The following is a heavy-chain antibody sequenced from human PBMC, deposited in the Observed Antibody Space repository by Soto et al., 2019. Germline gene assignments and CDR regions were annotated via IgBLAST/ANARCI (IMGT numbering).Heavy chain of an antibody. Sequence: QVQLVQSGAEVKKPGASVKVSCKASGYSFTSYSMHWVRQAPGQRLEWLGWINAGSGYTKYSQKFQGRVTLTRDTSATTAYMELSSLRSEDTAVYYCASGRPGYFDNWGQGTLVTVSS. J-gene: IGHJ4*02. CDR2: INAGSGYT. D-gene: IGHD1-1*01. V-gene: IGHV1-3*01. CDR1: GYSFTSYS. CDR3: ASGRPGYFDN.